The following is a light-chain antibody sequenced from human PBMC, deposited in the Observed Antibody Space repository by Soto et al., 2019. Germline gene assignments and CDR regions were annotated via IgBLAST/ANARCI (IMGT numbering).Light chain of an antibody. CDR1: SGHSSYI. Sequence: QPVLTQSSSASASLGSSVKLTCTLSSGHSSYIIAWHQQQPGKAPRFLMKLEATGSYNKGSGVPDRFSGSSSGADRYLTISTRQFEDEADYYCETWDSNTRVFGGGTKVTVL. CDR2: LEATGSY. V-gene: IGLV4-60*02. J-gene: IGLJ3*02. CDR3: ETWDSNTRV.